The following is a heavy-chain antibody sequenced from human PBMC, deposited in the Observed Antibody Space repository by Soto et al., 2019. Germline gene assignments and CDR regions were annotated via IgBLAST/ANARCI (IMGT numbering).Heavy chain of an antibody. CDR1: GYTFTCYG. CDR2: ISAYNGNT. J-gene: IGHJ6*02. V-gene: IGHV1-18*01. D-gene: IGHD1-26*01. CDR3: ASWDGAWSYYYYGMDV. Sequence: GASVKVSCKASGYTFTCYGISWVRQAPGQGLEWMGWISAYNGNTNYAQKLQGRVTMTTDTSTSTAYMELRSLRSDDTAVYYCASWDGAWSYYYYGMDVWGQGTTVTVSS.